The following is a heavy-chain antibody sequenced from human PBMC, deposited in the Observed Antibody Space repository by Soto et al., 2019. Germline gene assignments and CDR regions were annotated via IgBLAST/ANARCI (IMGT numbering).Heavy chain of an antibody. Sequence: GGSLRLSCAASGFTFSSYAMSWVRQAPGKGLEWVSAISGSGGSTYYADSVKGRFTISRDNSKNTLYLQMNSLRAEDAAVYYCASRRGPYCSGGSCHYWGQGTLVTVSS. D-gene: IGHD2-15*01. CDR1: GFTFSSYA. CDR2: ISGSGGST. J-gene: IGHJ4*02. CDR3: ASRRGPYCSGGSCHY. V-gene: IGHV3-23*01.